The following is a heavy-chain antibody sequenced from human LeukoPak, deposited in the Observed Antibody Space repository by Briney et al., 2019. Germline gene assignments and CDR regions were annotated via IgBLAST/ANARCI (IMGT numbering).Heavy chain of an antibody. CDR1: GGSISSYY. V-gene: IGHV4-59*08. Sequence: KPSETLSLTCTVSGGSISSYYWSWIRQPPGKGLEWIGYIYYSGSTNYNPFLKSRVTISVDTSKNQFSLKLSSVTAADTAVYYCARRTNYYDSSGYYPYYFDYWGQGTLVTVSS. CDR2: IYYSGST. D-gene: IGHD3-22*01. J-gene: IGHJ4*02. CDR3: ARRTNYYDSSGYYPYYFDY.